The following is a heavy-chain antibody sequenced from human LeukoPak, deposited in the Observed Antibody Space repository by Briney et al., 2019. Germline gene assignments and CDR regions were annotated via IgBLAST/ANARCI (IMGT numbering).Heavy chain of an antibody. CDR1: GGTFSSYA. CDR3: ASTLYYYDSSGYSL. V-gene: IGHV1-69*05. CDR2: IIPIFGTA. Sequence: SVKVSCKASGGTFSSYAISWVRQAPGQGLEWMGRIIPIFGTANYAQKFQGRVTITTDESTSTAYMELSSLRSEDAAVYYCASTLYYYDSSGYSLWGQGTLVTVSS. D-gene: IGHD3-22*01. J-gene: IGHJ4*02.